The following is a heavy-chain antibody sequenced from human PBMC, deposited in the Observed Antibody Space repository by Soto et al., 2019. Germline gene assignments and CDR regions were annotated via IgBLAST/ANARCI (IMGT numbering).Heavy chain of an antibody. CDR3: ARGVVTAAWNYFDY. Sequence: QVQLVQSGAEVKKPGASVKVSCKASGYTFTSHGISWVRQAPGQGLGGRGWISAYNGNTNNVQKPQARVTLTTDTSTNTAYMELRSLKSDDTAVYYCARGVVTAAWNYFDYWGQGTLVTVSS. CDR1: GYTFTSHG. CDR2: ISAYNGNT. D-gene: IGHD2-21*02. V-gene: IGHV1-18*01. J-gene: IGHJ4*02.